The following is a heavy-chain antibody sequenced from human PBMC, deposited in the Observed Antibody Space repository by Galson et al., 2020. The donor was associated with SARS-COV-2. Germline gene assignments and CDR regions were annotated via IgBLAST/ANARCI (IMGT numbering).Heavy chain of an antibody. J-gene: IGHJ6*02. CDR1: GGSISSGDYY. D-gene: IGHD3-10*01. V-gene: IGHV4-30-4*01. Sequence: ASETLSLTCTVSGGSISSGDYYWSWIRQPPGKGLEWIGYIYYSGSTYYNPSLQSRVTISVDTSKNQFSLKLSSVTAADTAVYYCARETRMVRGVSNFHYGMDVWGQGTTVTVSS. CDR2: IYYSGST. CDR3: ARETRMVRGVSNFHYGMDV.